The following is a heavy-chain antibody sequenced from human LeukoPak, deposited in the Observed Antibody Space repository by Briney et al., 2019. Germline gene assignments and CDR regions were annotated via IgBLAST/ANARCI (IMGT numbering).Heavy chain of an antibody. J-gene: IGHJ4*02. CDR1: GFTFSNYW. CDR3: ARLDAY. CDR2: IKPDGSEK. Sequence: GGSLRLSCAASGFTFSNYWMSWVRQAPGKGLEWVANIKPDGSEKYYVDSVMGRFTISRDNAKNSLYLQMNSLRAEDTAVYYCARLDAYWGQGTLVTVSS. V-gene: IGHV3-7*01.